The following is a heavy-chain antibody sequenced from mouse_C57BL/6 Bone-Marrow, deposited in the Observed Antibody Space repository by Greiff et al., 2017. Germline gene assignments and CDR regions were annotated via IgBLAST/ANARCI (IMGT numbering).Heavy chain of an antibody. CDR3: ARQTLETSGSSHWYFDV. D-gene: IGHD1-1*01. CDR1: GYTFTSYW. CDR2: IDPNSGGT. J-gene: IGHJ1*03. Sequence: QVQLQQPGAELVKPGASVKLSCKASGYTFTSYWMHWVKQRPGRGLEWIGRIDPNSGGTKYNEKFKSKATLTVDKPSSTANMQLSSLTSEDSAVYYCARQTLETSGSSHWYFDVWGTGTTVTVSS. V-gene: IGHV1-72*01.